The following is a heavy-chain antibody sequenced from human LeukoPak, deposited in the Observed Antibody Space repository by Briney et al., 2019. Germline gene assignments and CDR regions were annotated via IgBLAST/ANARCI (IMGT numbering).Heavy chain of an antibody. J-gene: IGHJ4*02. CDR3: ARDRGGDCYSSDY. Sequence: GGSLRLSCAASGFTFSSYSMNWVRQAPGKGLEWVSSISSSSSYIYYADSVKGRFTISRDNAKNSLYLQINSLRAEDTAVYYCARDRGGDCYSSDYWGQGTLVTVSS. D-gene: IGHD2-21*02. CDR2: ISSSSSYI. V-gene: IGHV3-21*01. CDR1: GFTFSSYS.